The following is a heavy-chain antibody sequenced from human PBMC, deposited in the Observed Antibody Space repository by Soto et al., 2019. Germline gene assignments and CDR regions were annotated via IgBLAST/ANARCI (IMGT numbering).Heavy chain of an antibody. Sequence: GGSLRLSCAASGFTLGSLPMHWIRQAPGKGLEWVAVISNDGSSEYYADSVRGRFTISRDRSKNTLYLQMSSLRAEDTALYYCAKNQERELPRVIDFWGQGTLVTVSS. CDR2: ISNDGSSE. V-gene: IGHV3-30-3*02. D-gene: IGHD1-7*01. J-gene: IGHJ4*02. CDR1: GFTLGSLP. CDR3: AKNQERELPRVIDF.